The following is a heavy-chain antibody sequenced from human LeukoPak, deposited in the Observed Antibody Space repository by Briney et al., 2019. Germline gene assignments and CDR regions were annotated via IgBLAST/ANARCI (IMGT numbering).Heavy chain of an antibody. V-gene: IGHV3-23*01. CDR1: AFTFSSYG. D-gene: IGHD2-2*01. CDR3: ARGRYCSSTSCYLGY. J-gene: IGHJ4*02. Sequence: GGSLRLSCAASAFTFSSYGMSWVRQAPGKGLEWVSAISGSGGSTYYADSVKGRFTISRDNSKNTLYLQMNSLRAEDTAVYYCARGRYCSSTSCYLGYWGQGTLVTVSS. CDR2: ISGSGGST.